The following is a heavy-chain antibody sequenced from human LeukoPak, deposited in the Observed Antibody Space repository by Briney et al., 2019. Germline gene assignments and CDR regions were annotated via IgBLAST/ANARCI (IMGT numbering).Heavy chain of an antibody. CDR2: IYYSGST. J-gene: IGHJ6*03. CDR1: GGSISSYY. CDR3: ARETSQKGAHYMDV. Sequence: SETLSLTCTVSGGSISSYYWSWIRQPPGKGLEYIGYIYYSGSTNYNPPLMSRVTISVDTSKNQFSLKLSSVIAADTAVYYCARETSQKGAHYMDVWGKGTTVTISS. V-gene: IGHV4-59*01. D-gene: IGHD3-16*01.